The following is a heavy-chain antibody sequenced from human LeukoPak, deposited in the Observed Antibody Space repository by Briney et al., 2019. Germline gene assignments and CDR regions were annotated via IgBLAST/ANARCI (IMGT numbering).Heavy chain of an antibody. CDR1: GFTFNSYA. CDR3: ARDRRYCSGGSYYFDYFFDY. V-gene: IGHV3-30-3*01. J-gene: IGHJ4*02. CDR2: ISYDGSIN. Sequence: GGSLRLSCAASGFTFNSYAVHWVRQAPGKGLEWVAVISYDGSINFYAASVKGRFTIFRDNSKNTLYLQMNSLRAEDTALYFCARDRRYCSGGSYYFDYFFDYWGQGTLVTVSS. D-gene: IGHD2-15*01.